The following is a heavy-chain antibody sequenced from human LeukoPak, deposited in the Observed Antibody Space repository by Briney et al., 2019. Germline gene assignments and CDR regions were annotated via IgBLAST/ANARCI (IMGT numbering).Heavy chain of an antibody. J-gene: IGHJ4*02. CDR3: TKLAGASPDY. D-gene: IGHD1-26*01. Sequence: GESLRLSCAVSGFTFSIYDMHSVRQAPGKGLEGVAFIRYDGGIKYYADSVKGRFTISKDNSENTVSLQMNSLRPEDTAVYYCTKLAGASPDYWGEGNLVTVS. CDR1: GFTFSIYD. V-gene: IGHV3-30*02. CDR2: IRYDGGIK.